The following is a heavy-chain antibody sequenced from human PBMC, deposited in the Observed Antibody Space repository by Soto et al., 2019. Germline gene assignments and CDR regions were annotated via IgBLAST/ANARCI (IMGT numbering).Heavy chain of an antibody. CDR3: AGKMATMNSGVYFDH. D-gene: IGHD5-12*01. Sequence: AGESLKISCKGSGYRFANYWIGWVRQMPGKGLEWMGIIYPGDSDTRYSPSFQGQVTVSADKSISTAYLQWTSLKASDTAMYYCAGKMATMNSGVYFDHWGQGTLVTVSS. CDR1: GYRFANYW. J-gene: IGHJ4*02. CDR2: IYPGDSDT. V-gene: IGHV5-51*01.